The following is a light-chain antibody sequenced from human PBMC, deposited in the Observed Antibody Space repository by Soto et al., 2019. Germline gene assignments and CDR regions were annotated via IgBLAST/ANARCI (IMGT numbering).Light chain of an antibody. CDR2: GAS. Sequence: ESVSTINPSTMTLSPGERATLSCRASQSVSTNYLAWYQQKPGQAPRLLIYGASNRATGIPDRFSGSGSGTDFTLTISRLEPEDFAVYYCQQYGSSRTFGQGSMVDVK. CDR1: QSVSTNY. CDR3: QQYGSSRT. V-gene: IGKV3-20*01. J-gene: IGKJ1*01.